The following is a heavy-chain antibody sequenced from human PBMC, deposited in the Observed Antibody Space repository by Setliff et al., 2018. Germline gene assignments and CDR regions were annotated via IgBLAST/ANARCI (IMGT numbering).Heavy chain of an antibody. CDR1: GGSFSGYY. Sequence: SETLSLTCAVYGGSFSGYYWTWIRQPPGKGLEWIGHIYTSGSTNYNPSLKSRVTISVDTSKNQFSLKLSSVTAADTAVYYCARRVGSVGIQLPDYWGQGTLVTVSS. D-gene: IGHD5-18*01. CDR2: IYTSGST. CDR3: ARRVGSVGIQLPDY. J-gene: IGHJ4*02. V-gene: IGHV4-4*08.